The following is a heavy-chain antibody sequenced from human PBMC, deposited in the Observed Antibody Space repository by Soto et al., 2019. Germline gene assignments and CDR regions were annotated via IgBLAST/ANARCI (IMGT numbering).Heavy chain of an antibody. CDR3: ARSSGLYEADAFDM. Sequence: QVQLVASGGGLVQPGGSLRLSCAASGFTFGDYEMSWIRQAAGKGPEWVAFLSRSGNTIYYADSVKGRFSISRDNAENSLYLQMDSLRVEDTATYFCARSSGLYEADAFDMWGQGTMVTVSA. CDR2: LSRSGNTI. D-gene: IGHD6-19*01. J-gene: IGHJ3*02. V-gene: IGHV3-11*01. CDR1: GFTFGDYE.